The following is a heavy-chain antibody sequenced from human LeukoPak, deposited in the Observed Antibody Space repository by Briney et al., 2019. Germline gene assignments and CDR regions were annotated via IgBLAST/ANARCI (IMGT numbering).Heavy chain of an antibody. CDR3: AREVQGYCSSTSCYDWFDP. J-gene: IGHJ5*02. Sequence: SVKVSCKASGGTFSSYAISWVRQAPGQGLEWMGGIIPIFGTANYAQKFQGRVTITADESTSTAYMELSSLGSEDTAVYYCAREVQGYCSSTSCYDWFDPWGQGTLVTVSS. D-gene: IGHD2-2*01. CDR1: GGTFSSYA. CDR2: IIPIFGTA. V-gene: IGHV1-69*13.